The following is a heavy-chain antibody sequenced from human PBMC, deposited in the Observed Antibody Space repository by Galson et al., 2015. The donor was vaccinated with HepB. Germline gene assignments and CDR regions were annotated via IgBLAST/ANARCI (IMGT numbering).Heavy chain of an antibody. D-gene: IGHD2-2*01. V-gene: IGHV1-2*02. Sequence: SVKVSCKASGYTFTGYYMHWVRQAPGQGLEWMGWINSDSGGTNYAQKFQGRVTMTRDTSISTAYMELSRLRSDDTAVYYCARVRNIVVVPAALYYGMDVWGQGATVTVSS. CDR3: ARVRNIVVVPAALYYGMDV. J-gene: IGHJ6*02. CDR1: GYTFTGYY. CDR2: INSDSGGT.